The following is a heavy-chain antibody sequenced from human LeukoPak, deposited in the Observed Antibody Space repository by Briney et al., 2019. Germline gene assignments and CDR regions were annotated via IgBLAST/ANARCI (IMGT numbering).Heavy chain of an antibody. Sequence: PSETLSLTCTVSGGSISSSSYYWGWIRQPPGKGLEWIGSIYYSGSTYYNPSLKSRVTISVDTSKNQFSLKLSSVTAADTAVYYCARDNTYYYGSGIWGQGTLVTVSS. CDR3: ARDNTYYYGSGI. CDR2: IYYSGST. J-gene: IGHJ4*02. V-gene: IGHV4-39*07. CDR1: GGSISSSSYY. D-gene: IGHD3-10*01.